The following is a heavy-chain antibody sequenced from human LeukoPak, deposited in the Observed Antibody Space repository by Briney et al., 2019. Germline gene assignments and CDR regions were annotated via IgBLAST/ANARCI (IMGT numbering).Heavy chain of an antibody. D-gene: IGHD6-13*01. CDR2: INPSGSST. J-gene: IGHJ3*02. CDR3: ARIHKQSHPQGAFDI. Sequence: GASVKVSCKASGYSFTSYYMHWVRQAPGQGLEWMGLINPSGSSTTYAQRFQGRVTMTRDISTSTDYMELSRLRSDDTAVYYCARIHKQSHPQGAFDIWGQGTMVTVSS. V-gene: IGHV1-46*01. CDR1: GYSFTSYY.